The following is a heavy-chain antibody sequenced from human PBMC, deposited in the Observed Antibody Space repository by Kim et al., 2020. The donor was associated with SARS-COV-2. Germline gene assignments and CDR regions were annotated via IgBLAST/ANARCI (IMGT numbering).Heavy chain of an antibody. CDR1: SGSFSGYY. Sequence: SETLSLTCAVYSGSFSGYYWSWIRQPPGKGLEWIGEINHSGSTNYNPSLKSRVTISVDTSKNQFSLKLSSVTAADTAVYYCARGGIQLWFSVDYWGQGTL. CDR2: INHSGST. D-gene: IGHD5-18*01. V-gene: IGHV4-34*01. J-gene: IGHJ4*02. CDR3: ARGGIQLWFSVDY.